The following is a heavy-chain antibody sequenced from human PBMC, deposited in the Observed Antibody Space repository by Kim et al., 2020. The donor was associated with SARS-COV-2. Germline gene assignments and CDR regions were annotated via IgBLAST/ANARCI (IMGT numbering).Heavy chain of an antibody. Sequence: KVRLTISRDNAKNSLYLQMNNLRVEDTAFYYCARSYCGGDCSSGPWFDSWGQGTLVTVSS. J-gene: IGHJ5*01. D-gene: IGHD2-21*02. V-gene: IGHV3-48*03. CDR3: ARSYCGGDCSSGPWFDS.